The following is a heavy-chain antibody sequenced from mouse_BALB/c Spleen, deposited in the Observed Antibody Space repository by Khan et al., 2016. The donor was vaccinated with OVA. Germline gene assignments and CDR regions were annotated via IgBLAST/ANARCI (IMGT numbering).Heavy chain of an antibody. CDR3: AGGGGTAPFAY. J-gene: IGHJ3*01. CDR1: GFTFSDYG. Sequence: LVQSGGGLVQPGGSRKLSCAASGFTFSDYGMAWVRQAPGKGPEWVAFISDLAYTFYYADTVTGRFTLSRENAKNTLYLEMSSLRSGDTAMYYGAGGGGTAPFAYWGQGTLVTVSA. D-gene: IGHD1-2*01. V-gene: IGHV5-15*02. CDR2: ISDLAYTF.